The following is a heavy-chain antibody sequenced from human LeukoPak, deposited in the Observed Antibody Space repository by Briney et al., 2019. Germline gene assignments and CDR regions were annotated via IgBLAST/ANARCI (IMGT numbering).Heavy chain of an antibody. CDR3: ARVSKVPDIWFDP. Sequence: ASVKVSCNASGYSFTSHYIHWVRQAPGQGLEWMGIINPSGGSTNYAQKFQGRVTMTRDTSTSTVYMELSRLRSEDTAVYYCARVSKVPDIWFDPWGQGTLVTVSS. CDR2: INPSGGST. D-gene: IGHD4/OR15-4a*01. V-gene: IGHV1-46*01. J-gene: IGHJ5*02. CDR1: GYSFTSHY.